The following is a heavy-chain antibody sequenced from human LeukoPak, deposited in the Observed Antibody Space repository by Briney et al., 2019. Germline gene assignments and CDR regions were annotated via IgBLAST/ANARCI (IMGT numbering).Heavy chain of an antibody. CDR3: ASRDYGDYVDDDAEYFQH. J-gene: IGHJ1*01. D-gene: IGHD4-17*01. CDR2: VFPIFGTA. Sequence: ASVKVSCTASGGTFSSYAISWVRQAPGQGLEWMGGVFPIFGTANYAQKFQGRVTITADESTSTAYMELSSLRSEDTAVYYCASRDYGDYVDDDAEYFQHWGQGTLVTVSS. CDR1: GGTFSSYA. V-gene: IGHV1-69*13.